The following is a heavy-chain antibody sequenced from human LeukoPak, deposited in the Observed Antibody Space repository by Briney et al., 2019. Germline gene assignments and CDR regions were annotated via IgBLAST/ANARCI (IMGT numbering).Heavy chain of an antibody. D-gene: IGHD3/OR15-3a*01. CDR3: AKGRGTGAVDWFDP. CDR2: ITGGGVA. J-gene: IGHJ5*02. Sequence: GGSLRLSCTASGFTFGDYSMSWVRQAPGKGLEWVSSITGGGVAYYVDSVKGRFTVSRDNSKNTLYLQINSLTAEDTAFYYCAKGRGTGAVDWFDPWGQGTLVTVSS. CDR1: GFTFGDYS. V-gene: IGHV3-23*01.